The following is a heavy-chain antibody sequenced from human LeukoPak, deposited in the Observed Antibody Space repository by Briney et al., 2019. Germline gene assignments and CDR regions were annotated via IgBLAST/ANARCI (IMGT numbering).Heavy chain of an antibody. J-gene: IGHJ4*02. Sequence: PSETLSLTCIVSSGSINSYYWSWIRQPPGKGLEWIGEINHSGSTNYNPSLKSRVTISVDTSKNQFSLKLSSVTAADTAVYYCARVLTIFGVVIQYYFDYWGQGTLVTVSS. V-gene: IGHV4-34*01. D-gene: IGHD3-3*01. CDR2: INHSGST. CDR1: SGSINSYY. CDR3: ARVLTIFGVVIQYYFDY.